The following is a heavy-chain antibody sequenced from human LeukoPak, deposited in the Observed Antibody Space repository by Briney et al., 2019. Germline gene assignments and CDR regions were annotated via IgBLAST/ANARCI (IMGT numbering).Heavy chain of an antibody. V-gene: IGHV3-21*01. D-gene: IGHD3/OR15-3a*01. CDR2: IRTNNYR. CDR3: ARDGHFDF. J-gene: IGHJ4*02. CDR1: GFSFSSYT. Sequence: GGSLRLSCAASGFSFSSYTMNWLRQAPGKGLEWVSSIRTNNYRYGAGSVRGRFTISRDNAKNSLFLQMDSLRAEDTAVYYCARDGHFDFWGQRTLVTVSS.